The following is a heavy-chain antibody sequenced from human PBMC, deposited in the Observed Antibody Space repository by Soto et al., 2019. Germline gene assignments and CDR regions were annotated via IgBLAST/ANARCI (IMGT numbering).Heavy chain of an antibody. D-gene: IGHD1-1*01. Sequence: PWETLSLTCTVSSCSISTNHWTWIRQPPGKGLEWIGYIYYRGSTNYNPSLKSRVSISVDTSKNQFSLKLSSVTAADTAVYYCARDDNNYGMDVWGQGTTVTVSS. J-gene: IGHJ6*02. CDR2: IYYRGST. V-gene: IGHV4-59*01. CDR1: SCSISTNH. CDR3: ARDDNNYGMDV.